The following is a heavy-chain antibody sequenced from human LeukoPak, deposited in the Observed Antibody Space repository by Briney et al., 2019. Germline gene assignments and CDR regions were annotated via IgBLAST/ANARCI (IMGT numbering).Heavy chain of an antibody. CDR2: IYYSGST. D-gene: IGHD2-15*01. Sequence: PSETLSLTCTVSGGSISSSSHYWGWIRQPPGKGLEWIGNIYYSGSTYYNPSLKSRLTISVDTSKNQFSLKLSSVTAADTAVYYCAREGSGGSCDYWGQGTLVTVSS. J-gene: IGHJ4*02. CDR3: AREGSGGSCDY. CDR1: GGSISSSSHY. V-gene: IGHV4-39*02.